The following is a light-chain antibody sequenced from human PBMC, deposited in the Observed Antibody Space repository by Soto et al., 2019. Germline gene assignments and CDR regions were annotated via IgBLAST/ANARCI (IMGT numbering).Light chain of an antibody. V-gene: IGLV2-14*01. Sequence: QSALTQPASVSGSPGQSITISCTGTSSDVGGYNYVSWHQQHPGKAPKLMIFEVSNRPSGVPDRFSGSKSGNTASLTISGLQAEDEADYYCSSYTRSSTNTVVFGGGTKLTV. CDR3: SSYTRSSTNTVV. CDR1: SSDVGGYNY. CDR2: EVS. J-gene: IGLJ2*01.